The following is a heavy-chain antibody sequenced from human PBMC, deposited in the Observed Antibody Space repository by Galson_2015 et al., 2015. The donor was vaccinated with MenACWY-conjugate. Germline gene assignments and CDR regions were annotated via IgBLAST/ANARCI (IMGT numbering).Heavy chain of an antibody. V-gene: IGHV3-49*03. D-gene: IGHD2-2*01. CDR1: GFAFGAYL. CDR3: TRAAHRYCSSTTCPFDH. CDR2: IQSNNYGANT. J-gene: IGHJ5*02. Sequence: SLRLSCATSGFAFGAYLMDWFRQAPGKGLEWVGHIQSNNYGANTQYAASVKDRFTISRDESRSIAYLQMQSLKTEDTVLYYCTRAAHRYCSSTTCPFDHRGQGTLVAVSS.